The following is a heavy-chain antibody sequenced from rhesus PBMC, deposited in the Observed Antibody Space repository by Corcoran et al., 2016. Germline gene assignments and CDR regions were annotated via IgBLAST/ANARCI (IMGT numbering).Heavy chain of an antibody. Sequence: QVQLQESGPAVVKPSETLSLTCAVSGGSISSSNWWSWIRQSPGKGLEWIGGIYGSGGSTEYNPSLKSRVTISKYTSKNQLSLKLSSVTTADTAVYYCARDLAAAGTFDFWGQGLRVTVSS. D-gene: IGHD6-25*01. CDR3: ARDLAAAGTFDF. V-gene: IGHV4-93*01. CDR2: IYGSGGST. J-gene: IGHJ3*01. CDR1: GGSISSSNW.